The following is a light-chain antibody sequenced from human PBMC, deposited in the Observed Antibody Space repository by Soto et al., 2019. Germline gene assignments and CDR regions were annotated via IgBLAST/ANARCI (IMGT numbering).Light chain of an antibody. CDR2: GAS. CDR1: QSVSNNY. J-gene: IGKJ1*01. Sequence: IILSQSPATLSLSPGERATLSCRASQSVSNNYLAWYQQKPGQAPRLLIYGASNRATGIPDRFSGTGSGTDFSLTISSLHPEDVATYYCQQVDSYPRTFGQGTKVDIK. CDR3: QQVDSYPRT. V-gene: IGKV3D-7*01.